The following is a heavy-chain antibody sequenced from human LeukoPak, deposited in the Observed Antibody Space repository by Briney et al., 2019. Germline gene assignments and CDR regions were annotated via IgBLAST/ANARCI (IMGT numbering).Heavy chain of an antibody. D-gene: IGHD3-3*01. V-gene: IGHV4-34*01. CDR3: ARVGVLRFLEWLSLRGAFDI. J-gene: IGHJ3*02. CDR2: INHSGST. CDR1: GGSFSGYY. Sequence: PSETLSLTCAVYGGSFSGYYWSWIRQPPGKGLEWSGEINHSGSTNYNPSLKSRVTISVDTSKNQFSLKLSSVTAADTAVYYCARVGVLRFLEWLSLRGAFDIWGQGTMVTVSS.